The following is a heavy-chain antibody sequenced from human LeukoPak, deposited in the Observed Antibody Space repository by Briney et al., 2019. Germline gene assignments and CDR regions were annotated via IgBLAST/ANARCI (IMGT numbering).Heavy chain of an antibody. Sequence: SETLSLTCTVSGGSISSGDYYWSWIRQPPGKGLEWIGYIYYSGSTYYNPSLKSRVTISVDTSKNQFSLKLSSVTAADTAVYYCARVHGSGSYYIAGWGQGTLVTVSS. CDR2: IYYSGST. CDR1: GGSISSGDYY. CDR3: ARVHGSGSYYIAG. D-gene: IGHD3-10*01. V-gene: IGHV4-30-4*01. J-gene: IGHJ4*02.